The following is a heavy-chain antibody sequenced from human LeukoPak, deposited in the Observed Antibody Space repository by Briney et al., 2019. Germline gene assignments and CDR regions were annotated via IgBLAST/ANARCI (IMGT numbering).Heavy chain of an antibody. CDR2: INHSGST. D-gene: IGHD6-6*01. V-gene: IGHV4-34*01. Sequence: TSETLSLTCAVYGGSFSGYYWSWIRQPPGKGLEWIGEINHSGSTNYNPSLKSRVTISVDTSKNQFSLKLSSVTAADTAVYYCARSSARIAARRGYFDYWGQGTLVTVSS. J-gene: IGHJ4*02. CDR1: GGSFSGYY. CDR3: ARSSARIAARRGYFDY.